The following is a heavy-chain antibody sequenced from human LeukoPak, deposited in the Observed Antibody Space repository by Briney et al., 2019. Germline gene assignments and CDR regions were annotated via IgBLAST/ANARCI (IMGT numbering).Heavy chain of an antibody. CDR1: GGTFSSYA. J-gene: IGHJ4*02. D-gene: IGHD5-18*01. Sequence: GASVKVSCKASGGTFSSYAISWVRQAPGQGLEWMGGIIPIFGTANYAQKFQGRVTITAGESTSTAYMELSSLRSEDTAVYYCAGLRGYSYGPYFDYWGQGTLVTVSS. CDR2: IIPIFGTA. CDR3: AGLRGYSYGPYFDY. V-gene: IGHV1-69*13.